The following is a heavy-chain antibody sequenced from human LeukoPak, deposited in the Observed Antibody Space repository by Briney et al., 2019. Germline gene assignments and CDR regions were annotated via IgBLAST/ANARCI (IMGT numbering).Heavy chain of an antibody. CDR3: ARVWAGQDAFDI. J-gene: IGHJ3*02. CDR1: GGSIKNYY. V-gene: IGHV4-59*01. Sequence: PSETLSLTCTVSGGSIKNYYWSWIRQPPGKGLEWIGYIYYSGPTNYNPSLERRVTISVARAKNQFSLKLRSVTAADTGIYYCARVWAGQDAFDIWGQGTMVTVSS. D-gene: IGHD6-19*01. CDR2: IYYSGPT.